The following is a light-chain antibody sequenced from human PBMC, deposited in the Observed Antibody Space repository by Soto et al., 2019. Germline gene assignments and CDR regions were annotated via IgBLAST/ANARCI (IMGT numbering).Light chain of an antibody. CDR1: QSIFSS. J-gene: IGKJ5*01. V-gene: IGKV1-39*01. CDR2: AAS. CDR3: QQSYNSPPIT. Sequence: IQMTQSPSSLSASVGDRVTITCRAGQSIFSSLKWYQQRPGKAPTLLIYAASSLQSGVPTRFRGSGYGTDFALTITSLQPEDFAIHYCQQSYNSPPITFCQGTRLEIK.